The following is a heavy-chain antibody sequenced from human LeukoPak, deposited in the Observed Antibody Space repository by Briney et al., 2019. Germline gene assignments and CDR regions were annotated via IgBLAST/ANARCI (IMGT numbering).Heavy chain of an antibody. CDR1: GFSFSTYF. CDR2: IRYDGSNK. V-gene: IGHV3-30*02. D-gene: IGHD3-10*01. Sequence: GGSLRLSCAASGFSFSTYFMNWVRQTPGKGLEWVAFIRYDGSNKYYAGSVKGRFTISRDNSKNTLYLQMNSLRAEDTAVYYCAKDERSITMVRGVRASYYMDVWGKGTTVTISS. J-gene: IGHJ6*03. CDR3: AKDERSITMVRGVRASYYMDV.